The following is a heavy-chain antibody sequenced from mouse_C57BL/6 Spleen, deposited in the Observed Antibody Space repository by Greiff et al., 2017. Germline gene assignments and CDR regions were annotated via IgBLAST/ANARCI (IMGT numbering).Heavy chain of an antibody. J-gene: IGHJ1*03. CDR3: TRAPSYGSSHWYFDV. CDR2: IDPETGGT. V-gene: IGHV1-15*01. CDR1: GYTFTDYE. D-gene: IGHD1-1*01. Sequence: QVQLQQSGAELVRPGASVTLSCKASGYTFTDYELHWVKQTPVHGLEWIGAIDPETGGTAYNQKFKGKAILTADKSSSTAYMELRSLTSEDSAVYYCTRAPSYGSSHWYFDVWGTGTTGTVSS.